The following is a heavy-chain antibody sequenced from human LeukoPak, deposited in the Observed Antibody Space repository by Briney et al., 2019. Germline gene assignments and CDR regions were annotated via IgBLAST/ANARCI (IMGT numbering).Heavy chain of an antibody. Sequence: PGGSLRLSCAASGFTFSDYYMSWIRQAPGKGLEWVSYISSSSSYTNYADSVSRRFSISRDNAKNPLYLQMNSLNADESAVYYCASGGNGMDVWGKGTTVTVSS. CDR1: GFTFSDYY. D-gene: IGHD3-16*01. V-gene: IGHV3-11*06. J-gene: IGHJ6*04. CDR3: ASGGNGMDV. CDR2: ISSSSSYT.